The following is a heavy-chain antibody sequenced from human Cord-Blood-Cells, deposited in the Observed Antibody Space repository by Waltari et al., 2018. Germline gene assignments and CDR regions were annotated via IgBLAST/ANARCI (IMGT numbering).Heavy chain of an antibody. CDR2: IIPIFGTA. CDR1: GGTFSSYA. D-gene: IGHD2-2*01. J-gene: IGHJ4*02. CDR3: ARDHQGYCSSTSCYPSFDY. Sequence: QVQLVQSGAEEKKPGSSVKVSCKASGGTFSSYAISWVRQAPGQGLEWMGGIIPIFGTANYAQKFQGRVTITADESTSTAYMELSSLRSEDTAVYYCARDHQGYCSSTSCYPSFDYWGQGTLVTVSS. V-gene: IGHV1-69*01.